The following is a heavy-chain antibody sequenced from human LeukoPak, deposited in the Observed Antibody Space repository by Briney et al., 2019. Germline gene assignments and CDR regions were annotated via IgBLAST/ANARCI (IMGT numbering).Heavy chain of an antibody. V-gene: IGHV5-51*01. CDR2: IYPGDSDT. D-gene: IGHD6-13*01. CDR3: ASHIRIAARPYYYYYMDV. Sequence: GESLKISCKGSGYSFTSYWIGWVRQMPGKGLEWMGIIYPGDSDTRYSPSFQGQVTISADKSISTAYLQWSSLKASDTAMYYCASHIRIAARPYYYYYMDVWGKGTTVTVS. CDR1: GYSFTSYW. J-gene: IGHJ6*03.